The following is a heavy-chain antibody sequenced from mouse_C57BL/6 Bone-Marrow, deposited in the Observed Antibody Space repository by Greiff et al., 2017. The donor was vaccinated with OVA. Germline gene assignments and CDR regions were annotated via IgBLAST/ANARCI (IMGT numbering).Heavy chain of an antibody. CDR2: INPGSGGT. J-gene: IGHJ3*01. CDR3: ARRRLRYYGTPWFAY. D-gene: IGHD1-1*01. Sequence: VQLQQSGAELVRPGTSVKVSCKASGYAFTNYLIEWVKQRPGQGLEWIGVINPGSGGTNYNEKFKGKATLTADKSSSTAYMQLSSLTSEDSAVYFCARRRLRYYGTPWFAYWGQGTLVTVSA. CDR1: GYAFTNYL. V-gene: IGHV1-54*01.